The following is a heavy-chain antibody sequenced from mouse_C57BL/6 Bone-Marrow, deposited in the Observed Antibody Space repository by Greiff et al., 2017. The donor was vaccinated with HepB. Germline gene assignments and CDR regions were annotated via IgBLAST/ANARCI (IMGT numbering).Heavy chain of an antibody. Sequence: QVQLQQPGAELVKPGASVKLSCKASGYTFTSYWMHWVKQRPGQGLEWIGMIHPNSGSTNYNEKFKSKATLTVDKSSSTAYMQRSSLTSEDSAVYYCARAGSNLFDYWGQGTTLTVSS. D-gene: IGHD2-5*01. CDR1: GYTFTSYW. J-gene: IGHJ2*01. CDR3: ARAGSNLFDY. CDR2: IHPNSGST. V-gene: IGHV1-64*01.